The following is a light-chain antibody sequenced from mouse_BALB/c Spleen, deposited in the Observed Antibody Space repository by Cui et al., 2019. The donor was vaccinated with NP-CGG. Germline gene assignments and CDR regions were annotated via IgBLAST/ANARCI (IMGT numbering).Light chain of an antibody. V-gene: IGLV2*02. Sequence: QAVVNQESSPTTIPGGTVLLPCRSSTWAGNTCYQSKRVQEKPGHFFTCLIGGTRHRAPGVPVRFSGSLIGDKAALTITRAQTEDDAKYFWALWYNTHWVFGGGTKLTVL. CDR3: ALWYNTHWV. J-gene: IGLJ1*01. CDR1: TWAGNTCYQ. CDR2: GTR.